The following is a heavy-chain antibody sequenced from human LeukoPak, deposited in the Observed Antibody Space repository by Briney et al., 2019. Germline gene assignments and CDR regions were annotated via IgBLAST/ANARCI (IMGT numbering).Heavy chain of an antibody. V-gene: IGHV3-7*01. CDR1: GFTFSSYW. J-gene: IGHJ5*02. Sequence: PGGSLRLSCAASGFTFSSYWVSWVRQAPGKGLEWVANIKQDGSEKYYVDSVKGRFTISRDNAKNSLYLQMNSLRAEDTAVYYCARETPPSYNWFDPWGQGTLVTVSS. CDR3: ARETPPSYNWFDP. D-gene: IGHD4-23*01. CDR2: IKQDGSEK.